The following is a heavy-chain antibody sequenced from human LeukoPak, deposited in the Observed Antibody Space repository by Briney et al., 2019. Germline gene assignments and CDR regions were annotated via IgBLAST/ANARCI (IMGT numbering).Heavy chain of an antibody. D-gene: IGHD3-10*01. Sequence: GASVKVSCKTSGYTFTNYDINRVRQATGQGLEWMGWMNPNSGNTGYAQKFQGRVTITRDTSISTAYMELSSLRSEDTAVYYCARDGDYYGSGNFDYWGQGTLVTVSS. V-gene: IGHV1-8*03. CDR3: ARDGDYYGSGNFDY. J-gene: IGHJ4*02. CDR1: GYTFTNYD. CDR2: MNPNSGNT.